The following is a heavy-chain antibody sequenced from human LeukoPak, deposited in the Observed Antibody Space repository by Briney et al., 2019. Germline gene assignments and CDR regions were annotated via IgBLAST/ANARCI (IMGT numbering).Heavy chain of an antibody. Sequence: GSLRLSCAASGFTFSSYSMNWVRQPPGKGLEWIGSIYYTGSTYYNPSLKSRVTISVDTSENQFSLNLMSVTAADTAVYYCARHCRWGLLEWFDYWGQGTLVTVSS. V-gene: IGHV4-39*01. J-gene: IGHJ4*02. CDR3: ARHCRWGLLEWFDY. D-gene: IGHD2-15*01. CDR2: IYYTGST. CDR1: GFTFSSYSMN.